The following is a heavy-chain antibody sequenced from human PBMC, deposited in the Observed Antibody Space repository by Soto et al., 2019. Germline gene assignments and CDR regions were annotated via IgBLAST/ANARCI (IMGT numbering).Heavy chain of an antibody. CDR3: AKDLLRYFDWVHPADY. J-gene: IGHJ4*02. Sequence: SETLSLTCTVSGDSISTFYWSWIRQPPGKGLEWIGYIHYSGSTNYNPSLKSQVIISVDTSKNQFSLKLSSVTAADTAVYYCAKDLLRYFDWVHPADYWGQGTLVTVSS. D-gene: IGHD3-9*01. CDR1: GDSISTFY. V-gene: IGHV4-59*01. CDR2: IHYSGST.